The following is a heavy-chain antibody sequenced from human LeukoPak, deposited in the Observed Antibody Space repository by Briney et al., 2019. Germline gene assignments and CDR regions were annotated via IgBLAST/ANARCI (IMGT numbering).Heavy chain of an antibody. J-gene: IGHJ3*02. V-gene: IGHV3-13*05. CDR3: AGQARPGAAEGAFDI. Sequence: GGSLRLSCTASGFTFCSFDMRWVRQDKGKGLEWVSAISTAGDPYYLGSVKGRFTISRENAKNSFYLQMNSLRAGDTAVYYCAGQARPGAAEGAFDISGQGTMVTVSS. D-gene: IGHD2-2*01. CDR1: GFTFCSFD. CDR2: ISTAGDP.